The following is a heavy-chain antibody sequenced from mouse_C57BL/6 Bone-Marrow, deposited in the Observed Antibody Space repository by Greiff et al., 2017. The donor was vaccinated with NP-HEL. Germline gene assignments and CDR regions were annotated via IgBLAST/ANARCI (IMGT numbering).Heavy chain of an antibody. CDR3: ARDCYYGSSSYAMDY. J-gene: IGHJ4*01. CDR1: GFTFSSYA. V-gene: IGHV5-4*01. Sequence: EVQLVESGGGLVKPGGSLKLSCAASGFTFSSYAMSWVRQTPEKRLEWVATISGGGSSTYYPDNVKGRFTISSDNAKNYLYLQMSRLKSEATSMYYWARDCYYGSSSYAMDYWGQGTSVTVSS. CDR2: ISGGGSST. D-gene: IGHD1-1*01.